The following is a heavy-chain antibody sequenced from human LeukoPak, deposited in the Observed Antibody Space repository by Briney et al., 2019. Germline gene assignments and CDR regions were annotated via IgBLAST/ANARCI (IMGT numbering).Heavy chain of an antibody. CDR1: GFTFSSYE. D-gene: IGHD1-26*01. Sequence: GGSLRLSCAASGFTFSSYEMNWVRQAPGKGLEWVSYISSSGSTIYYADSVKGRFTISRDNAKNSLYLQMSSLRAEDTAVYYCARDSIVGAVDYWGQGTLVTVSS. V-gene: IGHV3-48*03. CDR3: ARDSIVGAVDY. CDR2: ISSSGSTI. J-gene: IGHJ4*02.